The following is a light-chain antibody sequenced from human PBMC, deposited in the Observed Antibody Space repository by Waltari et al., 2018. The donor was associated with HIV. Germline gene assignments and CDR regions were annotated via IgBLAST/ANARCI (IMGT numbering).Light chain of an antibody. V-gene: IGKV1-39*01. J-gene: IGKJ1*01. Sequence: DIQMTQSPSSLSVSVGDRVRITCRASQSTSNYLYWYQQKSGKAPKHLIYSASSFQSGVPSRCSGSGSGTDFTLTISSRQHNGCATYYCLQSYSSPRTFGQGTKVEIK. CDR1: QSTSNY. CDR3: LQSYSSPRT. CDR2: SAS.